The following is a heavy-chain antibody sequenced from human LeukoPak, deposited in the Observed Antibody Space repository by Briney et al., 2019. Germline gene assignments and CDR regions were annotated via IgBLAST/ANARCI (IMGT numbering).Heavy chain of an antibody. CDR1: GGSFSGYY. CDR2: INHSGST. V-gene: IGHV4-34*01. D-gene: IGHD6-13*01. J-gene: IGHJ6*02. CDR3: AREWVERTSVKFGSWSMDV. Sequence: PSETLSLTCAVYGGSFSGYYWSWIRQPPGKGLEWIGEINHSGSTNYNPSLKSRVTISIDTSKNQFSLKLTSVTAADTAVYYCAREWVERTSVKFGSWSMDVWGQGTTVTVSS.